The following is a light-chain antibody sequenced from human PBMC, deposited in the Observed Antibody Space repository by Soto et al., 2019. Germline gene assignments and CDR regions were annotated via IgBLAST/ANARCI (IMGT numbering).Light chain of an antibody. V-gene: IGLV1-40*01. CDR3: QSYDRSLSGFV. CDR1: SSNIGTGFA. CDR2: GNN. Sequence: QSVLTQPPSVSGAPGQRVTISCTGSSSNIGTGFAVNWYQQLPGTAPKLLIYGNNNRPSGVPDRFSGSQSGTSASLAITGLQAEDEADYYCQSYDRSLSGFVFGAGTKLTVL. J-gene: IGLJ1*01.